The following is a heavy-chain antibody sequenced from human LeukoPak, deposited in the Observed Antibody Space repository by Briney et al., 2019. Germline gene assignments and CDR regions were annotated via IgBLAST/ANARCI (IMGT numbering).Heavy chain of an antibody. CDR2: ISGSDSSI. J-gene: IGHJ4*02. Sequence: PGGSLRLSCAASGFILTTYDMNWVRQAPGKGLEWVPFISGSDSSIYYADSVKGRFTISRDNAKNALYLQMNSLRAEDTAVYYCARRLDSWGQGTLVTVSS. V-gene: IGHV3-48*01. CDR1: GFILTTYD. CDR3: ARRLDS.